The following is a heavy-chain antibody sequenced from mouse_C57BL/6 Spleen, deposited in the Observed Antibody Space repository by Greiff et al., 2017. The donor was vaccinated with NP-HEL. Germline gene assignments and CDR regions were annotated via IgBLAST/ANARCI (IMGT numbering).Heavy chain of an antibody. CDR3: ARYDDYDGY. V-gene: IGHV1-61*01. J-gene: IGHJ2*01. Sequence: QVQLQQPGAELVRPGSSVKLSCKASGYTFTSYWMDWVKQRPGQGLEWIGNIYPSDSENHYNQKFKDKATLTVDKSSSTAYMQLSSLTSEDSSVYYCARYDDYDGYWGQGTTLTVSS. D-gene: IGHD2-4*01. CDR1: GYTFTSYW. CDR2: IYPSDSEN.